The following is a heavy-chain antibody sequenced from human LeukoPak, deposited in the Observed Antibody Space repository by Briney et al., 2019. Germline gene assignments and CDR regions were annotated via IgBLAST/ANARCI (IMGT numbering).Heavy chain of an antibody. CDR1: GFTFSSYW. CDR2: INSDGSST. CDR3: ARGIAARQASEFDY. J-gene: IGHJ4*02. Sequence: GGSLRLSCAASGFTFSSYWMHWVRQAPGKGLVWVSRINSDGSSTSYADSVKGRFTISRDNAKNTLYLQMNSLRAEGTAVYNCARGIAARQASEFDYWGQGTLVTVSS. V-gene: IGHV3-74*01. D-gene: IGHD6-6*01.